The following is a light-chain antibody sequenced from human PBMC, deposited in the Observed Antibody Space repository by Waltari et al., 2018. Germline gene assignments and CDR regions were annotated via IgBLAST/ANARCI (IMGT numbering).Light chain of an antibody. J-gene: IGLJ3*02. CDR1: SSDVGRYNL. Sequence: QSALTQPASVSGSPGQPITISCTWASSDVGRYNLVPWYQQHPGKAPKLIIYEATKRPSGVSDRFSGSKSGYTASLTISGLQADDEADYYCCSYTSSSTPRLFGGGTKLTVL. V-gene: IGLV2-14*02. CDR2: EAT. CDR3: CSYTSSSTPRL.